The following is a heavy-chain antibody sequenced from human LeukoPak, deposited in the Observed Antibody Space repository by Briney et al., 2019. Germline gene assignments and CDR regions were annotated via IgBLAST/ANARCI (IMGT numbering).Heavy chain of an antibody. CDR1: EFTFSSYS. V-gene: IGHV3-48*02. J-gene: IGHJ3*02. CDR2: ISSSSSTI. Sequence: PGGSLRLSCAASEFTFSSYSMNWVRQAPGKGLEWVSYISSSSSTIYYADSVKGRFTISRDNAKNSLYLRMNSLRDEDTAVYYCARDQTPHYYDSSGYYRNDAFDIWGQGTMVTVSS. D-gene: IGHD3-22*01. CDR3: ARDQTPHYYDSSGYYRNDAFDI.